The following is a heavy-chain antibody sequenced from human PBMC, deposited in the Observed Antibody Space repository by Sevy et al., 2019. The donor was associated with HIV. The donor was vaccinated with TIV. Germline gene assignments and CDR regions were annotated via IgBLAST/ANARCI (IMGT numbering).Heavy chain of an antibody. J-gene: IGHJ6*03. CDR2: TYYRSKWYN. V-gene: IGHV6-1*01. CDR3: ARGGAAAGDYYYYMDV. CDR1: GDSVSSNSAA. D-gene: IGHD6-13*01. Sequence: KQSQTLSLTCAISGDSVSSNSAAWNWIRQSPSRGLEWLGRTYYRSKWYNDYAVSVKSRITINPDTSKNQFSLQLNSVTPEDTAVYYCARGGAAAGDYYYYMDVWGKGTTVTVSS.